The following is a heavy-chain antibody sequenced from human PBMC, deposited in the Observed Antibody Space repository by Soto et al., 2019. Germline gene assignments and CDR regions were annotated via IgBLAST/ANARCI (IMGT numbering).Heavy chain of an antibody. V-gene: IGHV1-69*01. CDR2: LIPIFGAA. CDR3: ARGRSSPNFDP. CDR1: GGTFTNYV. J-gene: IGHJ5*02. Sequence: QVQLVQSGAEVRKPGSSVKVSCKISGGTFTNYVISWLRQAPGQGLEWMGGLIPIFGAANLAQKFQGRVTITADESTSTVNMELSSLTSEDTAVYYCARGRSSPNFDPWGQGTRVTDSS. D-gene: IGHD6-6*01.